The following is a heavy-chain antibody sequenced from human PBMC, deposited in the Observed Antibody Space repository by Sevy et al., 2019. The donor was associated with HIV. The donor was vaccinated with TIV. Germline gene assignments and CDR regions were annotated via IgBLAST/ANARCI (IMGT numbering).Heavy chain of an antibody. D-gene: IGHD5-12*01. CDR3: TTDPPVANSGYDPAYYYYGMDV. Sequence: GGSLRLSCAASGFTFSNAWMSWVRQAPGKGLEWVGRIKSKTDGGTTDYAAPVKGRFTISRDDSKNTLYLQMNSLKTEDTAVYYCTTDPPVANSGYDPAYYYYGMDVWGQGTTVTVSS. CDR2: IKSKTDGGTT. V-gene: IGHV3-15*01. CDR1: GFTFSNAW. J-gene: IGHJ6*02.